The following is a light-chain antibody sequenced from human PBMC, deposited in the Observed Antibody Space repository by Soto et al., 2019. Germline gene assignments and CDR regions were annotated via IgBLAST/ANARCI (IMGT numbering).Light chain of an antibody. CDR1: SSDVGSYNL. V-gene: IGLV2-23*03. CDR3: CSYAGSSTFPYV. CDR2: EGS. J-gene: IGLJ1*01. Sequence: XSALTQPASVSGSPGQSITISCTGTSSDVGSYNLVSWYQQHPGKAPKLMIYEGSKRPSGVSNRFSGSKSGNTASLTISGLQTEDEADYYCCSYAGSSTFPYVFGTGTKVTVL.